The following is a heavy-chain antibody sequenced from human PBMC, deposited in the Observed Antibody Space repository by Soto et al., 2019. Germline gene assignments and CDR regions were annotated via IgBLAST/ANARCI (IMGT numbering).Heavy chain of an antibody. Sequence: RASVKVSCKASGGTFSSYTISWVRQAPGQGLEWMGRIIPILGIANYAQKFQGRVTITADKSTSTAYMELSSLRSEDTAVYYCARDLVLRYFDWSPKDYYGMDVWGQGTTVTV. J-gene: IGHJ6*02. CDR3: ARDLVLRYFDWSPKDYYGMDV. CDR2: IIPILGIA. D-gene: IGHD3-9*01. CDR1: GGTFSSYT. V-gene: IGHV1-69*04.